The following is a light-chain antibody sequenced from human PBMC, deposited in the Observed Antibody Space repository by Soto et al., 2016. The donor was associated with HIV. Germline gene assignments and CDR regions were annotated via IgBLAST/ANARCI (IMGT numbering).Light chain of an antibody. CDR2: QGT. V-gene: IGLV3-1*01. CDR3: QAWDTSTAVV. CDR1: KLGDRY. J-gene: IGLJ2*01. Sequence: SYELTQPPSVSVSPGQTVSITCSGDKLGDRYPCWYQQKPGQSPVLVIYQGTKRPSGVPERFSGSNSGNTATLTISGTQAMDEADYYCQAWDTSTAVVFGRRDQADR.